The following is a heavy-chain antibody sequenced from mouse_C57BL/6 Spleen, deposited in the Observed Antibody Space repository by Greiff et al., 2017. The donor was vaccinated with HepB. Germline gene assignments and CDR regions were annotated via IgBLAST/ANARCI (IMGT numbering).Heavy chain of an antibody. Sequence: EAKLMESGGGLVKPGGSLKLSCAASGFTFSDYGMHWVRQAPEKGLEWVAYISSGSSTIYYADTVKGRFTISRDNAKNTLFLQMTSLRSEDTAMYYCARDDYGLFDYWGQGTTLTVSS. D-gene: IGHD2-4*01. J-gene: IGHJ2*01. CDR2: ISSGSSTI. V-gene: IGHV5-17*01. CDR1: GFTFSDYG. CDR3: ARDDYGLFDY.